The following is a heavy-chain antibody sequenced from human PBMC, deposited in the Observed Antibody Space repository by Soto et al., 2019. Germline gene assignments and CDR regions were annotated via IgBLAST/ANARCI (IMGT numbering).Heavy chain of an antibody. CDR2: IDPSNSYT. V-gene: IGHV5-10-1*01. D-gene: IGHD3-16*01. CDR3: AFLDKSLDFEF. Sequence: PGESLKISCKVSGYRFTSYWISWVRQMPGKGLEWMGRIDPSNSYTHYSPSFHGHVTISADNSISTAYLQWSNLRASDTAIYYCAFLDKSLDFEFWGEGTLGIVS. J-gene: IGHJ4*02. CDR1: GYRFTSYW.